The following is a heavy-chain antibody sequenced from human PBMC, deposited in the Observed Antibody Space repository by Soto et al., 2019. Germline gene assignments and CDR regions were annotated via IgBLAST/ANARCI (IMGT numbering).Heavy chain of an antibody. Sequence: SETLSLTCTVSGGSISSYYWRWIRQSPGRGLEWIGYVHYSGTTNYNPSLKSRAAMSLDSSKRQFSLTLNSVTAADTAVYYCARGTALIYGDYPGAGYFDFWGQGIKVTVSS. CDR1: GGSISSYY. D-gene: IGHD4-17*01. CDR3: ARGTALIYGDYPGAGYFDF. CDR2: VHYSGTT. J-gene: IGHJ4*02. V-gene: IGHV4-59*01.